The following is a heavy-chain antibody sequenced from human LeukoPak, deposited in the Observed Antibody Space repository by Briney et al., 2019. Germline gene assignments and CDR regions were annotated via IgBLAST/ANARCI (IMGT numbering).Heavy chain of an antibody. D-gene: IGHD3-22*01. CDR2: IYYSGST. CDR3: ARGEYYDSSSPLYYFDY. Sequence: KPSETLSLTCTVSGGSISSYYWSWLRQPPGKGLEWIGYIYYSGSTNYNPSLKSRVTISVDTSKNQFSLKLSSVTAADTAVYYCARGEYYDSSSPLYYFDYWGQGTLVTVSS. CDR1: GGSISSYY. J-gene: IGHJ4*02. V-gene: IGHV4-59*01.